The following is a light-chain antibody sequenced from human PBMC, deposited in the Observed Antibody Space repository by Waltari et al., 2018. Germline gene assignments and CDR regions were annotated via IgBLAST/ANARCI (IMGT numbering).Light chain of an antibody. CDR2: GAS. CDR1: QSVSSSY. V-gene: IGKV3-20*01. CDR3: QQYGSSPRT. J-gene: IGKJ1*01. Sequence: EIVLTQSTGTLSLSPGERATLSCRARQSVSSSYLAWYQQKPGQAPRLLIYGASSRATGIPDRFSGSGSGTDFTLTISRLEPEDFAVYYCQQYGSSPRTFGQGTKVEIK.